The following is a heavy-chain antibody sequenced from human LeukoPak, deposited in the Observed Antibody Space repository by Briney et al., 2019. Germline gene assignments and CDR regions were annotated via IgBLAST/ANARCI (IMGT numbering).Heavy chain of an antibody. D-gene: IGHD3-3*01. CDR2: INAYNGNT. CDR3: ARLYDFWSGSNQHVGGNYDY. CDR1: GYTFTSYG. J-gene: IGHJ4*02. V-gene: IGHV1-18*01. Sequence: ASVKVSCKASGYTFTSYGISWVRQAPGQGPEWMGWINAYNGNTNYAQKLQGRVTMTTDTSTSTAYMELRGLRSDDTAVYYCARLYDFWSGSNQHVGGNYDYWGQGTLVTVSS.